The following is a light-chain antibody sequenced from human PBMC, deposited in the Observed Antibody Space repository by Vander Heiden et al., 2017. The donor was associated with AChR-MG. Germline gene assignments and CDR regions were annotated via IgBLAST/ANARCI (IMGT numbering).Light chain of an antibody. Sequence: DIQMTQSPSSLSASLGDRVTITCQASQDITEYVNWYQQKPGEAPKLLIYHASKLETGVPTKFSGGGSGTDFTFTISRLQPEDIATYYCQQYDSIPPTFGGGTKVEIK. CDR2: HAS. V-gene: IGKV1-33*01. J-gene: IGKJ4*01. CDR3: QQYDSIPPT. CDR1: QDITEY.